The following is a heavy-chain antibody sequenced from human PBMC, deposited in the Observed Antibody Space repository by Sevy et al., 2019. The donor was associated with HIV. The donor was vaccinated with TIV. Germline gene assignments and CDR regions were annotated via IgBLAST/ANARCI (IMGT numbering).Heavy chain of an antibody. D-gene: IGHD2-2*01. J-gene: IGHJ5*02. V-gene: IGHV4-34*01. CDR3: ARAPPVVVVPGAPSWFDP. CDR1: GGSFSGYY. Sequence: SETLSLTCAVYGGSFSGYYWNWIRQTPGKGLEWIGEINHSGSTNYTPSLKSRVTISGDTPKNQFSLRLNSVTAADTAVYYCARAPPVVVVPGAPSWFDPWGQGTLVTVSS. CDR2: INHSGST.